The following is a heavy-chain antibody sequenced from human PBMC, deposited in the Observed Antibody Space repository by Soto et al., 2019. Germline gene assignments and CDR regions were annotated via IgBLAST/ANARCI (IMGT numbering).Heavy chain of an antibody. J-gene: IGHJ4*02. Sequence: GGSLRLSCAASGFTFSSYAMSWVRQAPGKGLEWVSSVSANGRNTYYADSVKGRFTVSRDKSKNALFLQLDSLRVEDTAIYYCAKDLSSLGWLALGAPFDSCGPGTLLTVSS. D-gene: IGHD3-22*01. CDR3: AKDLSSLGWLALGAPFDS. CDR1: GFTFSSYA. V-gene: IGHV3-23*01. CDR2: VSANGRNT.